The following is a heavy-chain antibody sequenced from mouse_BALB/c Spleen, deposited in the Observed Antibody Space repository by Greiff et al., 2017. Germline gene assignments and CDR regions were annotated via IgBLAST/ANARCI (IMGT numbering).Heavy chain of an antibody. CDR1: GFSLTGYG. CDR3: ARNHCYDCGLGYFDV. CDR2: IWGDGST. J-gene: IGHJ1*01. D-gene: IGHD1-2*01. V-gene: IGHV2-6-7*01. Sequence: VKLVESGPGLVAPSQSLSITCTVSGFSLTGYGVNWVRQPPGKGLEWLGMIWGDGSTDYNSALKSRLSISKDNSKSQVFLKMNRLQTDDTARYYGARNHCYDCGLGYFDVWGAGTTVTVSS.